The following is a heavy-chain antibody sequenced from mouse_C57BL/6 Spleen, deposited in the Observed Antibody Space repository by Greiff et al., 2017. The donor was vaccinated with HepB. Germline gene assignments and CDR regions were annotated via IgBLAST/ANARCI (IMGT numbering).Heavy chain of an antibody. CDR2: INPNNGGT. D-gene: IGHD1-1*01. CDR1: GYTFTDYY. V-gene: IGHV1-26*01. Sequence: EVQLQQSGPELVKPGASVKISCKASGYTFTDYYMNWVKQSHGKSLEWIGDINPNNGGTSYNQKFKGKATLTVDKSSSTAYMELRSLTSEDSAVYYCARGTTVEFDYWGQGTTLTVSS. J-gene: IGHJ2*01. CDR3: ARGTTVEFDY.